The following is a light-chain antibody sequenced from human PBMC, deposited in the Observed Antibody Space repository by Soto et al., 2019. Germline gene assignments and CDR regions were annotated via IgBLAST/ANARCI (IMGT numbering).Light chain of an antibody. V-gene: IGKV3-20*01. J-gene: IGKJ4*01. CDR3: QQYGSSPST. CDR1: QSVSSSY. Sequence: EIVMTQSPVTLSVSPGERATLSCRASQSVSSSYLAWYQQKPGQAPRLLIYGASSRATGIPDRFSGSGSGTDFTLTISRLEPEDFAVYYCQQYGSSPSTFGGGTKVDIK. CDR2: GAS.